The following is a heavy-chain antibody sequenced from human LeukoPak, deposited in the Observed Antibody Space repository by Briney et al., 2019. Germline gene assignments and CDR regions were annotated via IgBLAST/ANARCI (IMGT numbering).Heavy chain of an antibody. CDR3: ASPSVGATTGIDY. J-gene: IGHJ4*02. CDR2: IYYSGST. CDR1: GGSISSSSYH. Sequence: SETLSLTCTVSGGSISSSSYHWGWVRQPPGRGLEWNGSIYYSGSTSYTPSLNPRVTISVDTSKKQFSLKLSSVTAADTAVYYCASPSVGATTGIDYWGQGTLVTVSS. D-gene: IGHD1-26*01. V-gene: IGHV4-39*01.